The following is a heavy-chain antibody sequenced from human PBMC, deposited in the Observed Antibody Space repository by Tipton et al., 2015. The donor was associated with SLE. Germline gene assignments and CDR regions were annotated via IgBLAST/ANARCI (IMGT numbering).Heavy chain of an antibody. D-gene: IGHD2-2*01. CDR1: GFTFSDYY. J-gene: IGHJ3*02. CDR3: AAYQGGEGAFDI. Sequence: SLRLSCAASGFTFSDYYMSWIRQAPGKGLEWVSYISSSSSYTNYADSVKGRFTISRDNAKNPLYLQMNSLRAEDTAVYYCAAYQGGEGAFDIWGQGTMVTVSS. V-gene: IGHV3-11*03. CDR2: ISSSSSYT.